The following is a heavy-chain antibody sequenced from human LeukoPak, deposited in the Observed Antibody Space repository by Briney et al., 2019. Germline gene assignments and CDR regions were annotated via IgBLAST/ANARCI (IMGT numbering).Heavy chain of an antibody. CDR2: INPNSGGT. V-gene: IGHV1-2*04. CDR3: ARGSGASGIYGMDV. D-gene: IGHD3-10*01. J-gene: IGHJ6*02. Sequence: GASVKVSCKASGGSFSSYVITWVRQAPGQGLEWMGRINPNSGGTNYAQKFQGWVTMTRDTSISTAYMELSRLRSDDTAVYYCARGSGASGIYGMDVWGQGTTVTVSS. CDR1: GGSFSSYV.